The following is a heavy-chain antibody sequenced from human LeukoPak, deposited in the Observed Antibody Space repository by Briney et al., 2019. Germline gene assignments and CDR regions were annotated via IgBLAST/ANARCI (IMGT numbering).Heavy chain of an antibody. CDR1: GGSISSSSYY. Sequence: SETLSLTCTVSGGSISSSSYYWGWIRQPPGKGLEWIGSIYYSGSTYYNPSLKSRVTISVDTSKNQFSLKLSSVTAADTAVYYCAREGRIVVVVAATSSGFDYWGQGTLVTVSS. CDR2: IYYSGST. D-gene: IGHD2-15*01. CDR3: AREGRIVVVVAATSSGFDY. J-gene: IGHJ4*02. V-gene: IGHV4-39*07.